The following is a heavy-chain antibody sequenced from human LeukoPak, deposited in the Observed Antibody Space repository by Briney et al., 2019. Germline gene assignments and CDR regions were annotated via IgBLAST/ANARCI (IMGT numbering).Heavy chain of an antibody. CDR2: IYYSGST. CDR1: GGSISSYY. D-gene: IGHD2-2*01. Sequence: SETLSLTCTVSGGSISSYYWSWIRQPPGKGLEWIGYIYYSGSTNYNPSLKSRVTISVDTSKNQFSLKLSSVTAADTAVYYCAIWRGLGYCSSTSCFRFDPWDQGTLVTVSS. V-gene: IGHV4-59*01. CDR3: AIWRGLGYCSSTSCFRFDP. J-gene: IGHJ5*02.